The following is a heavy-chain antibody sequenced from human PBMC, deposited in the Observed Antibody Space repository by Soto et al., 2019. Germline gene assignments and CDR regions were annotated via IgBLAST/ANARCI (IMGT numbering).Heavy chain of an antibody. V-gene: IGHV2-5*02. CDR3: AHSYCTSTRCFAYDH. CDR2: IYWDDDK. Sequence: SGPTLVNPTQTLTLTCSFSGFSLSTSGVGVGWFRQPPGKALEWLSLIYWDDDKRSSPSLESRLTITKDTSNNQVVLTLTDVDPVDTATYYCAHSYCTSTRCFAYDHWGQGTLVTVSS. D-gene: IGHD2-2*01. CDR1: GFSLSTSGVG. J-gene: IGHJ4*02.